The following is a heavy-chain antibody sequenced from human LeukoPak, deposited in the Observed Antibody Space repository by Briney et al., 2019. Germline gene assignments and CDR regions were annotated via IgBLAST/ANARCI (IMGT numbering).Heavy chain of an antibody. Sequence: GGSLRLSCAASGFTFSSYAVTWVRQAPGKGLEWVSTISGSGGSTFYADSVKGRFTISRDNSKNTLYLQMNSLRAEDTAIYYCAKPARVGAVDYWGQGTLVTVSS. D-gene: IGHD6-13*01. V-gene: IGHV3-23*01. CDR3: AKPARVGAVDY. CDR2: ISGSGGST. CDR1: GFTFSSYA. J-gene: IGHJ4*02.